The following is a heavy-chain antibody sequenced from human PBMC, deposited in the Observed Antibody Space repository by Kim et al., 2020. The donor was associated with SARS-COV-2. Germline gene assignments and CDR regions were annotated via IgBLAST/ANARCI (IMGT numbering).Heavy chain of an antibody. Sequence: GESLKISCKGSGYSFTSYWISWVRQMPGKGLEWMGRIDPSDSYTNYSPSFQGHVTISADKSISTAYLQWSSLKASDTAMYYCARLLKPYYDILTGYYDYYYYGMDVWGQGTTVTVSS. V-gene: IGHV5-10-1*01. CDR3: ARLLKPYYDILTGYYDYYYYGMDV. CDR2: IDPSDSYT. CDR1: GYSFTSYW. J-gene: IGHJ6*02. D-gene: IGHD3-9*01.